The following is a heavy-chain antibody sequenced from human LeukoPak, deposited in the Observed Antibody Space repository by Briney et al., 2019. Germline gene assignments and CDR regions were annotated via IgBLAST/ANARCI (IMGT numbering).Heavy chain of an antibody. CDR1: GGPISSSSYY. V-gene: IGHV4-39*01. D-gene: IGHD5-18*01. CDR3: ASRLARGYTYGLNWFDP. CDR2: IYFSGIT. J-gene: IGHJ5*02. Sequence: SETLSLTCTVSGGPISSSSYYWGWIRQPPGKGLEWIGSIYFSGITYYNPSLKSRVTISVDTSKNQFSLNLSSVTAADTAVYYCASRLARGYTYGLNWFDPWGLGTLVTVSS.